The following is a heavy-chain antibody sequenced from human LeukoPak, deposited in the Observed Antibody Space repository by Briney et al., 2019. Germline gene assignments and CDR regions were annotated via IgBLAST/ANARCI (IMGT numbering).Heavy chain of an antibody. CDR1: GYTFTDYY. D-gene: IGHD1-26*01. J-gene: IGHJ4*02. V-gene: IGHV1-69-2*01. CDR3: ARDRGATERVFDY. Sequence: VASVKISCKVSGYTFTDYYMHWVQQAPGKGLEWMGLVDPEDGETIYAEKFQGRVTITADTSTDTAYMELSSLRSEDTAVYYCARDRGATERVFDYWGQGTLVTVSS. CDR2: VDPEDGET.